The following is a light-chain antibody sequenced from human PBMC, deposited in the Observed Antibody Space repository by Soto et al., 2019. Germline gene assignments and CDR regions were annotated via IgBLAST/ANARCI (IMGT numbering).Light chain of an antibody. CDR1: QSISSY. V-gene: IGKV1-5*03. CDR2: KAS. J-gene: IGKJ1*01. CDR3: QQYNSYSWT. Sequence: DIQMTQSPSTLSASVGDRVTITCRASQSISSYLAWYQQKPGKAPKLLIYKASSLESGVPSRFSGSGSGTEFILTVSSLQPDDFATYYCQQYNSYSWTFGQGTKVETK.